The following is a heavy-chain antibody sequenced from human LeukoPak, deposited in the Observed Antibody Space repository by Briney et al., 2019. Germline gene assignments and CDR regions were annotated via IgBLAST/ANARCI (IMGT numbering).Heavy chain of an antibody. CDR1: GFTFSSYG. V-gene: IGHV3-33*01. CDR3: AGSRRINWFDP. Sequence: PGGSLRLSCAASGFTFSSYGMHWVRQAPGKGLEWVAVIWYDGSNKYYADSVKGRFTISRDNSKNTPYLQMNSLRAEDTAVYYCAGSRRINWFDPWGQGTLVTVSS. J-gene: IGHJ5*02. D-gene: IGHD3-10*01. CDR2: IWYDGSNK.